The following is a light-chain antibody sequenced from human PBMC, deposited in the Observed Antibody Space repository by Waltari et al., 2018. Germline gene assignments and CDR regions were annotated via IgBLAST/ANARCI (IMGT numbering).Light chain of an antibody. CDR3: ETGGHGTWV. CDR2: VNSDGSH. V-gene: IGLV4-69*01. CDR1: SGHITNV. J-gene: IGLJ3*02. Sequence: QLVLTQSPSASASLGASVKLTCTLNSGHITNVIAWHQQQPGKGPRFLMKVNSDGSHRKGDDIPDRFSGSGSGPERYLTISSLQSEDEADYYCETGGHGTWVFGGGTKLTVL.